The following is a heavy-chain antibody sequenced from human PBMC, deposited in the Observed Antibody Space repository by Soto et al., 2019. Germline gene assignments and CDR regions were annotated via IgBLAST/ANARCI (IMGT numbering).Heavy chain of an antibody. CDR2: IKQDGSEK. CDR3: AREVQQHYYYYYYGMDV. CDR1: GFTFSSYW. J-gene: IGHJ6*02. D-gene: IGHD6-13*01. Sequence: GGSLRLSCAASGFTFSSYWMSWVRQAPGKGLEWVANIKQDGSEKYYVDSVKGRFTISRDNAKNSLYLQMNSLRAEDTAVYYCAREVQQHYYYYYYGMDVWGQGTKVTVSS. V-gene: IGHV3-7*01.